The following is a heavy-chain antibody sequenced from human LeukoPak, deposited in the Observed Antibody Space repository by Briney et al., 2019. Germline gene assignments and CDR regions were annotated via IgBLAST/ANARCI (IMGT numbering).Heavy chain of an antibody. CDR1: GGSFSGYY. V-gene: IGHV4-34*01. CDR3: ALTYYDILTGSPFDY. D-gene: IGHD3-9*01. J-gene: IGHJ4*02. Sequence: RSATLSLTCAVYGGSFSGYYWSGIRQPPGKGLEWIGEINHSGSTNYNPSLKSRVTISVDTSKNQFSLKLSSVTAADTAVYYCALTYYDILTGSPFDYWGQGTLITVSS. CDR2: INHSGST.